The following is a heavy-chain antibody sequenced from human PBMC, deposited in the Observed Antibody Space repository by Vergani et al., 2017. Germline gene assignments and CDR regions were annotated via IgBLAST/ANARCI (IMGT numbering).Heavy chain of an antibody. CDR2: IIPIFGTA. V-gene: IGHV1-69*13. CDR3: ASGSDYGSAIYYKNRYYYYGMDV. J-gene: IGHJ6*02. Sequence: QVQLVQSGAEVKKPGSSVKVSCKASGGTFSSYAISWVRQAPGQGLEWMGRIIPIFGTANYAQKFQGRVTITADESTSTAYMELSSLRSEDTAVYYCASGSDYGSAIYYKNRYYYYGMDVWGQGSTVTVSS. CDR1: GGTFSSYA. D-gene: IGHD3-10*01.